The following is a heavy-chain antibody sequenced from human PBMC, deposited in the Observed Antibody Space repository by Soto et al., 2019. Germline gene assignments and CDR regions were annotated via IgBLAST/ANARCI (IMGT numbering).Heavy chain of an antibody. J-gene: IGHJ6*02. V-gene: IGHV3-23*01. Sequence: EVQLLESGGGLVQPGGSLRLSCAASGFTFNNYAMSWVRQAPVKGLEWVSAIGGSGGNTYYADSVKGRFTISRDNSKNTLYLQMNSLRAEDTAVYYCAKETSLSGRYYGMDVWGQGTTVTVSS. CDR3: AKETSLSGRYYGMDV. CDR1: GFTFNNYA. CDR2: IGGSGGNT. D-gene: IGHD1-26*01.